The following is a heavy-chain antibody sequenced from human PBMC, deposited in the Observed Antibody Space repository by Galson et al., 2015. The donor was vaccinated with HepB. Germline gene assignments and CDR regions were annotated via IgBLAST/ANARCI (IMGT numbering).Heavy chain of an antibody. J-gene: IGHJ4*02. V-gene: IGHV4-31*03. Sequence: TLSLTCTVSGGSISSGGYYWSWIRQHPGKGLEWIGYIYYSGSTYYNPFLKSRVTISVDTSKNQFSLKLSSVTAADTAVYYCARFEVVPAASPLGSFDYWGQGTLVTVSS. CDR1: GGSISSGGYY. CDR2: IYYSGST. CDR3: ARFEVVPAASPLGSFDY. D-gene: IGHD2-2*01.